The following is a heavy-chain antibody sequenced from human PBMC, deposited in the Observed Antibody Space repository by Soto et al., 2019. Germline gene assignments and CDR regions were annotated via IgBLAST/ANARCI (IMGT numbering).Heavy chain of an antibody. J-gene: IGHJ4*02. V-gene: IGHV3-30-3*01. CDR2: ISYDGSNK. D-gene: IGHD3-3*01. Sequence: QVQLVESGGGVVQPGRSLRLSCAASGFTFSSYAMHWVRQAPGKGLEWVAVISYDGSNKYYADSVKGRFTISRDNSKNTLYLQMNSVRAEDTAVYYCARVRRDDFWSGYYGPFGYWGQGTLVTVSS. CDR1: GFTFSSYA. CDR3: ARVRRDDFWSGYYGPFGY.